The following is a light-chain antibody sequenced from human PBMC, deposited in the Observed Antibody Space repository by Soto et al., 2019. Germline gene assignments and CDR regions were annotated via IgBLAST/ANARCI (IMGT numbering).Light chain of an antibody. V-gene: IGKV3-20*01. Sequence: EIVLTQSPVTLSLSPGERATLSCRASQRITNNFLAWFQQKAGLAPRLLIYGASTRASGVPDRFSSGGSGTDFVLTISRLEPEDFAVYYCQQYGRSPFTFGQGTKLQIK. CDR1: QRITNNF. J-gene: IGKJ2*01. CDR3: QQYGRSPFT. CDR2: GAS.